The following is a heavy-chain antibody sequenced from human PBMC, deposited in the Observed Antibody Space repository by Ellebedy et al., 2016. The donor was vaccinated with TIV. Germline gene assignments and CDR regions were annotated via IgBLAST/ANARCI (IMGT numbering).Heavy chain of an antibody. CDR3: ASDSSWDHSMAFDI. CDR1: GFTVSSNY. D-gene: IGHD6-13*01. V-gene: IGHV3-53*04. J-gene: IGHJ3*02. Sequence: GGSLRLSCAASGFTVSSNYMSWVRQAPGKGLEWVSVIYSGGSTYYADSVKGRFTISRHNSKNTLYLQMNSLRAEDTAVYYCASDSSWDHSMAFDIWGQGTMVTVSS. CDR2: IYSGGST.